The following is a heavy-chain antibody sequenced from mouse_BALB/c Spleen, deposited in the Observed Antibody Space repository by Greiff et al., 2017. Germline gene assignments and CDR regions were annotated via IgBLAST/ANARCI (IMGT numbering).Heavy chain of an antibody. J-gene: IGHJ3*01. D-gene: IGHD2-1*01. CDR1: GFNIKDTY. V-gene: IGHV14-3*02. Sequence: EVQLVESGAELVKPGASVKLSCTASGFNIKDTYMHWVKQRPEQGLEWIGRIDPANGNTKYDPKFQGKATITADTSSNTAYLQLSSLTSEDTAVYYCARGDGNYLAWFAYWGQGTLVTVSA. CDR3: ARGDGNYLAWFAY. CDR2: IDPANGNT.